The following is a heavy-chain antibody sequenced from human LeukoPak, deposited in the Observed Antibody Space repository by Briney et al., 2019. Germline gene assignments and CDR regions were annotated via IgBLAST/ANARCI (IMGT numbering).Heavy chain of an antibody. CDR2: IIPILGIA. Sequence: SVKVSCKASGYTFTSYAISWVRQAPGQGLEWMGRIIPILGIANYAQKFQGRVTITADKSTSTAYMELSSLRSEDTAMYYCARDRDGYNSFQTTVIAYWGQGTLVTVSS. D-gene: IGHD5-24*01. CDR1: GYTFTSYA. CDR3: ARDRDGYNSFQTTVIAY. V-gene: IGHV1-69*04. J-gene: IGHJ4*02.